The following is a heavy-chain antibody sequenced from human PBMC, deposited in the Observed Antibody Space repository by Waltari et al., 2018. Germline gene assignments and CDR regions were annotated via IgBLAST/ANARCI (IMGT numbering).Heavy chain of an antibody. CDR2: ISGSGGST. CDR3: AKTPNGDYPYYFDY. Sequence: EVQLLESGGGVVQAVGSLRLSGAASGFTFSSSAMSRVRQAPGKGLEWVSAISGSGGSTYYADSVKGRFTISRDNSKNTLYLQMNSLRAEDTAVYYCAKTPNGDYPYYFDYWGQGTLVTVSS. V-gene: IGHV3-23*01. D-gene: IGHD4-17*01. J-gene: IGHJ4*02. CDR1: GFTFSSSA.